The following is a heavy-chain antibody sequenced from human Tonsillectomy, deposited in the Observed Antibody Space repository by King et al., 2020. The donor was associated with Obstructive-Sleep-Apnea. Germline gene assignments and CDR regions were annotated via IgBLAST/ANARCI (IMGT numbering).Heavy chain of an antibody. V-gene: IGHV4-39*07. CDR2: IYYSGST. CDR1: GGSISSSSYY. D-gene: IGHD4-17*01. J-gene: IGHJ4*02. CDR3: ARQHDYGDTFDY. Sequence: QLQESGPRLVKPSETLSLTCTVSGGSISSSSYYWGWIRQPPGKGLEWIGSIYYSGSTYYNPSLKSRVTISVDTSKNQFSLKLSSVTAADTAVYYCARQHDYGDTFDYWGLGTLVTVSS.